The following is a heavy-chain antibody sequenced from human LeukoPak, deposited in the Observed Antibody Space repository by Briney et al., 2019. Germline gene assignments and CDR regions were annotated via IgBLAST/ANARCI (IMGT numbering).Heavy chain of an antibody. V-gene: IGHV3-9*03. J-gene: IGHJ4*02. Sequence: GGSLRLSCAASGFTFDDYAMHWVRQAPGKGLEWVSGISWNSGSIGYADSVKGRFTISRDTAKNSLYLQMNSLRPEDMALYYCAKAPRPYYYDSSGYYDYFDYWGQGTLVTVSS. CDR3: AKAPRPYYYDSSGYYDYFDY. CDR2: ISWNSGSI. CDR1: GFTFDDYA. D-gene: IGHD3-22*01.